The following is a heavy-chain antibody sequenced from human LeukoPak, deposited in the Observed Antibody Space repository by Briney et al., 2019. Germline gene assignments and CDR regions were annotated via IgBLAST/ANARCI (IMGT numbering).Heavy chain of an antibody. J-gene: IGHJ5*02. V-gene: IGHV1-8*01. Sequence: WASVKVSCKASGYTFTSYDINWVRQATGQGLEWMGWMNPNSGNTGYAQKFQGRVTMTRNTSISTAYMELSSLRSEDTAVYYCARVEGFRYSSSSGWFDPWGQGTLVTVSS. CDR2: MNPNSGNT. CDR3: ARVEGFRYSSSSGWFDP. CDR1: GYTFTSYD. D-gene: IGHD6-13*01.